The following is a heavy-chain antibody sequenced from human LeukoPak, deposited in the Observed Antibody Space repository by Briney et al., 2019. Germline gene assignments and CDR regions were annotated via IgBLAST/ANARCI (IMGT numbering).Heavy chain of an antibody. V-gene: IGHV3-23*01. Sequence: GGTLGLSCAASGFTFSSYAMSWVRQAPGKGLEWVSAISGSGGSTYYADSVKGRFTISRDNAKNTLYLQMNSLRGEDTAVYYCARVAVGGTRAFDIWGQGTMVTVSS. CDR2: ISGSGGST. J-gene: IGHJ3*02. CDR3: ARVAVGGTRAFDI. D-gene: IGHD6-19*01. CDR1: GFTFSSYA.